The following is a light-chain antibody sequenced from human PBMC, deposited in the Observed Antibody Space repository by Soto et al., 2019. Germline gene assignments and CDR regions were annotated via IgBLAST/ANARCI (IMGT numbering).Light chain of an antibody. J-gene: IGKJ1*01. Sequence: IQMTQSPSTLSASVGDRVTITCRASQTIDNWLAWYRQKPGKAPNLLIYDASILQSGVPSRFSGSGSGTEFTLTINSLQPDDFATYYCQQYSNYSPWTFGQGTKVAIK. CDR2: DAS. CDR1: QTIDNW. CDR3: QQYSNYSPWT. V-gene: IGKV1-5*01.